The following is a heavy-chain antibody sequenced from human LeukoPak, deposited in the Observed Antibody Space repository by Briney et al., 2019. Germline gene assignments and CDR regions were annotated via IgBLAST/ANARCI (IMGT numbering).Heavy chain of an antibody. CDR3: ARDHNEYCSGGSCYIDAFDI. CDR1: GGSISSSSYY. CDR2: IYYSGST. D-gene: IGHD2-15*01. V-gene: IGHV4-61*01. J-gene: IGHJ3*02. Sequence: PSETLSLTCTVSGGSISSSSYYWGWIRQPPGKGLEWIGYIYYSGSTNYNPSLKSRVTISVDTSKNQFSLKLSSVTAADTAVYYCARDHNEYCSGGSCYIDAFDIWGQGTMVTVSS.